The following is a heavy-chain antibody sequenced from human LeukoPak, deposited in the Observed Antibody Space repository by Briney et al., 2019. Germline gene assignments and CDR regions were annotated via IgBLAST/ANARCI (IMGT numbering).Heavy chain of an antibody. J-gene: IGHJ4*02. CDR2: ISGSGGST. CDR1: GFTFSRYD. CDR3: ARGGTTFEH. V-gene: IGHV3-23*01. D-gene: IGHD1-1*01. Sequence: PGGSLRLSCAASGFTFSRYDMSWVRQAPGKGLEWVSAISGSGGSTYYADSVKGRFTISRDNAKNSLYLQMNSLSAEDTAVYYCARGGTTFEHWGQGTLVTVSS.